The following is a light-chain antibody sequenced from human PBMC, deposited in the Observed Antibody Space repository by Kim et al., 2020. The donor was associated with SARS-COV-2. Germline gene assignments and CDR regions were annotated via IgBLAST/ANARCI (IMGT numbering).Light chain of an antibody. CDR1: QDISTY. CDR2: ATS. J-gene: IGKJ1*01. Sequence: DIQMTQSPSSLSASVGDRVTITCRASQDISTYLAWYQLKPGKVPKLLIYATSTLQSGVPSRFSGSGSGTDFTLTISSLQPEDVATYYCQKFNSAPRTFGQGTKLEI. CDR3: QKFNSAPRT. V-gene: IGKV1-27*01.